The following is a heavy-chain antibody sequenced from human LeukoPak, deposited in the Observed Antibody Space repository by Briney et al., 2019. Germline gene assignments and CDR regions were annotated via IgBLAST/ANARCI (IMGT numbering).Heavy chain of an antibody. CDR2: IIPILGIA. J-gene: IGHJ4*02. Sequence: SVKVSCKASGCTFSSYTISWVRQAPGQGLEWMGRIIPILGIANYAQKFQGRVTITADKSTSTAYMELSSLRSEDTAVYYCARGTTVVPPVDYWGQGPLVTVSS. CDR1: GCTFSSYT. CDR3: ARGTTVVPPVDY. D-gene: IGHD4-23*01. V-gene: IGHV1-69*02.